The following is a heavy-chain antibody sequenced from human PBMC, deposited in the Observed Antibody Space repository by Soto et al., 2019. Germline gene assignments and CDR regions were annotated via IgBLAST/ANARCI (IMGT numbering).Heavy chain of an antibody. CDR3: ARAFAGYNPLDS. J-gene: IGHJ4*02. CDR2: IYYSGST. V-gene: IGHV4-30-4*01. D-gene: IGHD5-12*01. CDR1: GGSISSDNYY. Sequence: SETLSLTCTVSGGSISSDNYYWSWIRQPPGKGLEWIGYIYYSGSTYYNPSLRSRVTISLDTSKNHFSLRLNSVTAADTAVYYCARAFAGYNPLDSWGQGTLVTVS.